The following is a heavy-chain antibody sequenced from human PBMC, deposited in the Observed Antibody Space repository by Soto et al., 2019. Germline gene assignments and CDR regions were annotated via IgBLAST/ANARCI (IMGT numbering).Heavy chain of an antibody. D-gene: IGHD2-15*01. CDR1: GYTFTSYY. CDR2: INPSGGST. CDR3: ARSDIVVVVAATHPEFDY. Sequence: ASVKVSCKASGYTFTSYYMHWVRQAPGQGLEWMGIINPSGGSTSYAQKFQGRVTMTRDTSTSTVYMELSSLRSEDAAVYYFARSDIVVVVAATHPEFDYWGQGTLVTVSS. J-gene: IGHJ4*02. V-gene: IGHV1-46*03.